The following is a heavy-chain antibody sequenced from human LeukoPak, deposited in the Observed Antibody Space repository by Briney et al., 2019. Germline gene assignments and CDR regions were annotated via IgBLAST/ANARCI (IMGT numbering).Heavy chain of an antibody. CDR3: ARSPAAMIGYFDY. D-gene: IGHD2-2*01. CDR2: IVPILGIA. J-gene: IGHJ4*02. Sequence: SVKVSCKASGGTFSSYAISWVRQAPGQGLEWMGRIVPILGIANYAQKFQGRVTITADKSTSTAYMELSSLRSEDTAVYYCARSPAAMIGYFDYWGQGTLVTVSS. CDR1: GGTFSSYA. V-gene: IGHV1-69*04.